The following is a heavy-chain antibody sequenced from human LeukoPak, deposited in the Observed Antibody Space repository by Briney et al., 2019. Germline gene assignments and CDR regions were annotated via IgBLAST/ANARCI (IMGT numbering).Heavy chain of an antibody. CDR1: GFTFSSYG. J-gene: IGHJ4*02. V-gene: IGHV3-33*01. Sequence: GGSLRLSCAASGFTFSSYGMHWVRQAPGKGLEWVAVIWYDGSNKYYADSVKGRFTISRDNSKNTLYLQMNSLRAEDTAVYYCARELAGGSYHPYYFDYWGQGTLVTVSS. CDR2: IWYDGSNK. D-gene: IGHD1-26*01. CDR3: ARELAGGSYHPYYFDY.